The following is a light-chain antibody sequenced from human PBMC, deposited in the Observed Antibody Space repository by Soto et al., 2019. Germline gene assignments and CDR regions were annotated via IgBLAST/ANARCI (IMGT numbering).Light chain of an antibody. Sequence: EIVLTQSTATLSVSPGEKGTPSCRASQSVDINLAWYQQKPGQAPRLLIYGASTRATDMPGRFSGRGAGAEFTLTISSLQSEDFAVYYCQQYRSWPRTFGQGTKVDIK. CDR3: QQYRSWPRT. V-gene: IGKV3-15*01. CDR2: GAS. J-gene: IGKJ1*01. CDR1: QSVDIN.